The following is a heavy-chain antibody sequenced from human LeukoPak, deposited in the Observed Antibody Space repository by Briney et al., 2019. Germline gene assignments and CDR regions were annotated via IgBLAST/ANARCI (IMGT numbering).Heavy chain of an antibody. V-gene: IGHV3-30*04. J-gene: IGHJ4*02. CDR3: VRVSDPTTVGSSTYSSSWYLRD. Sequence: GGSLRLSCAASGFTFSSYAMHWVRQAPGKGLEWVAAISHDGSNKYYAGSVKGRFTISRDNSKNTLYVQMNSLRAEDTAVYYCVRVSDPTTVGSSTYSSSWYLRDWGQGTLVTVSS. CDR1: GFTFSSYA. CDR2: ISHDGSNK. D-gene: IGHD6-13*01.